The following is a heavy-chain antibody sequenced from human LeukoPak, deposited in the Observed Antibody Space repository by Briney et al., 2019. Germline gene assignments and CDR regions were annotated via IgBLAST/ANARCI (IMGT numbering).Heavy chain of an antibody. Sequence: SVKVSCKASGGTFSSYAISWVRQAPGQGLEWMGGVIPIFGTANYAQKFQGRVTITADESTSTAYMELSSLRSEDTAVYYCARDTPYYDSSGYLLDYWGQGTLVTVSS. D-gene: IGHD3-22*01. J-gene: IGHJ4*02. CDR1: GGTFSSYA. CDR3: ARDTPYYDSSGYLLDY. CDR2: VIPIFGTA. V-gene: IGHV1-69*13.